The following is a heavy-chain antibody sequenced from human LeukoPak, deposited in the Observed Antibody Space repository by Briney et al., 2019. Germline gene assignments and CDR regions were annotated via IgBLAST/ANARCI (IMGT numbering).Heavy chain of an antibody. CDR2: INHSGST. CDR1: GGSFSGYY. Sequence: PSETLSLTCAVYGGSFSGYYWSWIRQPPGKGLEWIGEINHSGSTNYNPSLKSRVTISVDTSKNQFSLKLSSVTAADTAVYYCARDLEARQYSSLEPIWPRWFDPWGQGTLVTVSS. CDR3: ARDLEARQYSSLEPIWPRWFDP. J-gene: IGHJ5*02. D-gene: IGHD6-6*01. V-gene: IGHV4-34*01.